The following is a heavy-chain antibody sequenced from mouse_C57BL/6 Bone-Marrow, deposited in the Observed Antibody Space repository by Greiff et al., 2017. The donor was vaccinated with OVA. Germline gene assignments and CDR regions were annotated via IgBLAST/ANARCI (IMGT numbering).Heavy chain of an antibody. CDR2: INPSTGGT. J-gene: IGHJ3*01. Sequence: EVHLVESGPELVKPGASVKISCKASGYSFTGYYMNWVKQSPEKSLEWIGEINPSTGGTTYNQKFKAKATLTVDKSSSTAYMQLKSLTSEDSAVYYCARGGTTVVVPAYWGQGTLVTVSA. V-gene: IGHV1-42*01. CDR3: ARGGTTVVVPAY. D-gene: IGHD1-1*01. CDR1: GYSFTGYY.